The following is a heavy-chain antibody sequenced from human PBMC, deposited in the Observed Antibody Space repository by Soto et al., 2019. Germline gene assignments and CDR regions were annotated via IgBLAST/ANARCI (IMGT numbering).Heavy chain of an antibody. CDR1: GGSISSSSYY. CDR3: ARHSLTMLVVPIGWFDH. V-gene: IGHV4-39*01. Sequence: SETLSLTCTVSGGSISSSSYYWGWIRQPPGKGLEWIGSIYYSGSTYYNPSLKSRVTMSVDTSQNQFSLKLSSVPAADTAVYYCARHSLTMLVVPIGWFDHWGQGIMVTVSS. D-gene: IGHD3-22*01. CDR2: IYYSGST. J-gene: IGHJ5*02.